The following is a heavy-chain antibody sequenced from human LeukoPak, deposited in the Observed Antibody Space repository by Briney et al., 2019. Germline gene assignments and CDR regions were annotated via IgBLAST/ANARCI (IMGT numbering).Heavy chain of an antibody. CDR3: ASSLRSSTSFFYNYYMDV. J-gene: IGHJ6*03. Sequence: ASVKVSCKASGDTFSSYAISWVRQAPGQGLEWMGGIIPIFGTANYAQKFQGRVTITTDESTSTAYMELSSLRSEDTAVYYCASSLRSSTSFFYNYYMDVWGKGTTVSVS. D-gene: IGHD2-2*01. V-gene: IGHV1-69*05. CDR1: GDTFSSYA. CDR2: IIPIFGTA.